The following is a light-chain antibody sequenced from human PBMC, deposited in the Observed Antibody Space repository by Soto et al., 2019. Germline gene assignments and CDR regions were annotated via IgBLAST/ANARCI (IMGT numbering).Light chain of an antibody. Sequence: EIVLTQSPGTLSLSPGKRATLSCRASQSISSSYLAWYQQRPGQAPRLLIYGASSRATGIPDRFSGSGSGTEFNLTISRLEPEDFAVYYCQQYCSSSWTFGQGTKVEIK. J-gene: IGKJ1*01. V-gene: IGKV3-20*01. CDR1: QSISSSY. CDR3: QQYCSSSWT. CDR2: GAS.